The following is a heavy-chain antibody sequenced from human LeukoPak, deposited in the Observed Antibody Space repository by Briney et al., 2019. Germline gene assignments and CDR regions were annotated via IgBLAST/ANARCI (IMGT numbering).Heavy chain of an antibody. CDR1: GGSISSYY. CDR2: IYHSGST. CDR3: AGQNYYDSSGYYLMAPNYYYGMDV. V-gene: IGHV4-4*02. Sequence: SETLSLTCTVSGGSISSYYWSWVRQPPGKGLEWIGEIYHSGSTNYNPSLKSRVTISVNKSKNQFSLKLSSVTAADTAVYYCAGQNYYDSSGYYLMAPNYYYGMDVWGQGTTVTVSS. J-gene: IGHJ6*02. D-gene: IGHD3-22*01.